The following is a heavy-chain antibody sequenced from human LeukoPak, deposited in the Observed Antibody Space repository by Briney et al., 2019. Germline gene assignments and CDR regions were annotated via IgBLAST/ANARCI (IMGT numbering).Heavy chain of an antibody. CDR1: GGSIITDYYY. Sequence: SETLSLTCSVSGGSIITDYYYWAWIRQPPGQGLEWIGSAHYTGETYYNPSLSGRVTISVDTFKSQFSLKLTSVTAADTAVYFCARDSRYDSSGHAPWGQGSLVTVSS. CDR2: AHYTGET. V-gene: IGHV4-39*07. J-gene: IGHJ5*02. CDR3: ARDSRYDSSGHAP. D-gene: IGHD3-22*01.